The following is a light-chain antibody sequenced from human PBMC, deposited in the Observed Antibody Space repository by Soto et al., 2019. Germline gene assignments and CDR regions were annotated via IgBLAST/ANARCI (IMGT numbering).Light chain of an antibody. CDR1: QSLLHRNGYIY. Sequence: DIRMTQTPLSLPVIPGESASISCTSSQSLLHRNGYIYLDWYVQKTGQSPQLLIYLGSNRASGVNDRFSASGSGTYFTLRISRVEADDVGVFYCMQSLQTPRTFGQGTKLEIK. J-gene: IGKJ1*01. CDR3: MQSLQTPRT. CDR2: LGS. V-gene: IGKV2-28*01.